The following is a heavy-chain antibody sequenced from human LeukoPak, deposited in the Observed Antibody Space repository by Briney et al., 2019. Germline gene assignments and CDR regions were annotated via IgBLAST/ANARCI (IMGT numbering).Heavy chain of an antibody. J-gene: IGHJ5*02. CDR3: AKVSSSWYTNNWFDP. Sequence: GGSLRLSCAASGFTFSSYAMSWVRQAPGKGLEWVSAISGSGGSTYYADSVKGRFTISRDNSKNTLYLQMNSLRAEDTAVYYCAKVSSSWYTNNWFDPWGQGTLVTVSS. CDR1: GFTFSSYA. CDR2: ISGSGGST. D-gene: IGHD6-13*01. V-gene: IGHV3-23*01.